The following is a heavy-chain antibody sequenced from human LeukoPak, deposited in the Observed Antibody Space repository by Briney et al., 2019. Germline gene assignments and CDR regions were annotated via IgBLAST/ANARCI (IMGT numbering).Heavy chain of an antibody. CDR3: ARKRERGYYYYYGMDV. Sequence: SETLSLTCTVSGGSISSSSYYWGWIRQPPGKGLEWIGSIYYSGSTYYNPSLKSRVTISVDTSKNQFSLKLSSVTAADTAVYYCARKRERGYYYYYGMDVWGQGTTVTVSS. CDR1: GGSISSSSYY. CDR2: IYYSGST. V-gene: IGHV4-39*01. J-gene: IGHJ6*02.